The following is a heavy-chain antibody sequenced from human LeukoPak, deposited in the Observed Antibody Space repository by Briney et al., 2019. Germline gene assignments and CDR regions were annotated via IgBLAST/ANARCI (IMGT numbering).Heavy chain of an antibody. CDR3: AKALWFGELDQTFDY. J-gene: IGHJ4*02. Sequence: PGRSLRLSCAASGFTFSSYGMHWVRQAPGKGLEWVAVISYDGSNKYYADSVKGRFTISRDNSKNTLYLQMNSLRAEDTAVYYCAKALWFGELDQTFDYWGQGTLVTVSS. CDR2: ISYDGSNK. D-gene: IGHD3-10*01. CDR1: GFTFSSYG. V-gene: IGHV3-30*18.